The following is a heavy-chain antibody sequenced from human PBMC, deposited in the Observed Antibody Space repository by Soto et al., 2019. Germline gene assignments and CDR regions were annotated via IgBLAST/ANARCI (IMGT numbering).Heavy chain of an antibody. CDR2: IDPSDSYT. V-gene: IGHV5-10-1*01. CDR1: GYSFTSYW. Sequence: GESLKISCQGSGYSFTSYWIGWVRQMPGKGLEWMGRIDPSDSYTNYSPSFQGHVTISADKSISTAYLQWSSLKASDTAMYYCALGGYCSSTSCYAWGEGTLVTVSS. J-gene: IGHJ4*02. D-gene: IGHD2-2*01. CDR3: ALGGYCSSTSCYA.